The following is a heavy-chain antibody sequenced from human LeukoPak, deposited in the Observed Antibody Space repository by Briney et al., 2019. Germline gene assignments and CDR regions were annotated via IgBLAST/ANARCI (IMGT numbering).Heavy chain of an antibody. D-gene: IGHD6-6*01. CDR3: ARSYSRSSPYFDY. Sequence: SETLSLTCTVSGGSISSYYWGWIRQPPGKGLEWIGYIYYSGTTNYNPSLQSRVTISVDTSKNQFSLKLTSVTAADTAVYYCARSYSRSSPYFDYWGQGSLVTVFS. CDR1: GGSISSYY. CDR2: IYYSGTT. J-gene: IGHJ4*02. V-gene: IGHV4-59*01.